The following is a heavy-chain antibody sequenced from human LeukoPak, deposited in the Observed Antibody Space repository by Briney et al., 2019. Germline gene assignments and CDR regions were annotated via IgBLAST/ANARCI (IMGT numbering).Heavy chain of an antibody. CDR1: GFTFSNAW. J-gene: IGHJ4*02. CDR2: IKSKTDGGTT. CDR3: TTGPSYDYVWGSYRYTPFDY. Sequence: GGSLRLSCAASGFTFSNAWMSWVRQAPGKGLEWVGRIKSKTDGGTTGYAAPVEGRFTISRDDSKNTLYLQMNSLKTEDTAVYYCTTGPSYDYVWGSYRYTPFDYWGQGTLVTVSS. D-gene: IGHD3-16*02. V-gene: IGHV3-15*01.